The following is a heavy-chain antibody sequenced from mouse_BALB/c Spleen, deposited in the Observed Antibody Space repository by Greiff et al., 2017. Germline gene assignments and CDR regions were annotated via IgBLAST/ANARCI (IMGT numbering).Heavy chain of an antibody. V-gene: IGHV5-6-3*01. CDR1: GFTFSSYG. CDR3: AREGLLWSYYAMDY. D-gene: IGHD1-1*02. J-gene: IGHJ4*01. CDR2: INSNGGST. Sequence: EVKLVESGGGLVQPGGSLKLSCAASGFTFSSYGMSWVRQTPDKRLELVATINSNGGSTYYPDSVKGRFTISRDNAKNTLYLQMSSLKSEDTAMYYCAREGLLWSYYAMDYWGQGTSVTVSS.